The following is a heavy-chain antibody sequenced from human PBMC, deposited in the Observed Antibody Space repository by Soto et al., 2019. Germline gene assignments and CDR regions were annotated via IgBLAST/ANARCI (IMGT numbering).Heavy chain of an antibody. D-gene: IGHD2-8*02. J-gene: IGHJ4*02. V-gene: IGHV4-34*01. Sequence: QVQLQQWGAGLLKPSETLSLTCAVYGWSFSGYDWTWIRQPPGTGLAWSGEINHSGSTNYNPSLKSRVTISVDTSKNQFSLKLTSVTAADTAVYYCARDKITGLFDYWGQGTLVTVSS. CDR3: ARDKITGLFDY. CDR1: GWSFSGYD. CDR2: INHSGST.